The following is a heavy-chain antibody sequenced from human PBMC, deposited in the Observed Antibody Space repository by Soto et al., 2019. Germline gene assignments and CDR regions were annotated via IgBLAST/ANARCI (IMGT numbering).Heavy chain of an antibody. CDR3: ARLHGYCISSSCHGHYAMDV. Sequence: QLQLQVSGPGLVKPSETLSLTCTVSSAPVSSSTYTWGWIRQPPGKGQEWIGSINYSGSTYYNPSLNSRVTVSVDTSKNQFSLKVTSVTAADTAVYYCARLHGYCISSSCHGHYAMDVWGQGTTVTVSS. CDR2: INYSGST. J-gene: IGHJ6*02. CDR1: SAPVSSSTYT. D-gene: IGHD2-2*01. V-gene: IGHV4-39*01.